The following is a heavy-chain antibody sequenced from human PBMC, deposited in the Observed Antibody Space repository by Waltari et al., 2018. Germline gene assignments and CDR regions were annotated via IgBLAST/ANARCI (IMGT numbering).Heavy chain of an antibody. CDR2: IIPIFGTA. V-gene: IGHV1-69*13. CDR3: ARGDITIFGVVIISGFDY. Sequence: QVQLVQSGAAVKKPGSSVKVSCKASGGTFSSYAISWVRQAPGQGLEWMGGIIPIFGTANYAQKFQGRVTITADESTSTAYMELSSLRSEDTAVYYCARGDITIFGVVIISGFDYWGQGTLVTVSS. D-gene: IGHD3-3*01. J-gene: IGHJ4*02. CDR1: GGTFSSYA.